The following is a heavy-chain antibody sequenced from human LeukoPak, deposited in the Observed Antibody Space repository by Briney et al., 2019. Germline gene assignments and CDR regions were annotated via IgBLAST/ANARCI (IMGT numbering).Heavy chain of an antibody. V-gene: IGHV1-18*01. J-gene: IGHJ3*02. D-gene: IGHD4-17*01. CDR1: GYTFTSYG. CDR2: ISAYNGNT. Sequence: ASVKVSCKASGYTFTSYGISWVRQAPGQGLEWMGWISAYNGNTNYAQKLQGRVTMTTDTSTSTAYMELRSLRSDDTAVYYCAMTVFMTTVTSGKYAFDIWGQGTMVTVSS. CDR3: AMTVFMTTVTSGKYAFDI.